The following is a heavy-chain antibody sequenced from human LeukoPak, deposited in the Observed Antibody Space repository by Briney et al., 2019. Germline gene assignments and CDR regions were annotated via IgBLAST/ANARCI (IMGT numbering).Heavy chain of an antibody. J-gene: IGHJ4*02. Sequence: GGSLRLSCAASGFSFSDCAMSWVRQAPGRGLEWVSSISGSADSTYYADSMKGRFTISRDNPKNTLHLEMNSLRAEDTAIYYCTKGMATIRRHIDSWGQGTLVTVSS. D-gene: IGHD5-24*01. CDR2: ISGSADST. V-gene: IGHV3-23*01. CDR3: TKGMATIRRHIDS. CDR1: GFSFSDCA.